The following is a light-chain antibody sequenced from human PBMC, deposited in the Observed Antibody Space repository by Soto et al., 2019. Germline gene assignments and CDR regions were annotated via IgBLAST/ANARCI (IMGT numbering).Light chain of an antibody. CDR3: ISFAGSDNWV. Sequence: QSALTQPPSASGSPGLSVTISCTGTSSDVGGYNYVSLYQQHPGKAPKLLIYEVSKRPSGVPDRFSGSKSGHTASLTVSGLHAEDEADYYCISFAGSDNWVYGVGT. CDR1: SSDVGGYNY. J-gene: IGLJ3*02. V-gene: IGLV2-8*01. CDR2: EVS.